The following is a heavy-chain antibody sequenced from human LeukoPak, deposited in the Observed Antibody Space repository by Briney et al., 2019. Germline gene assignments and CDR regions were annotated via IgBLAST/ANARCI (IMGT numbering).Heavy chain of an antibody. CDR1: GYTFTGYY. V-gene: IGHV1-2*04. D-gene: IGHD6-13*01. J-gene: IGHJ4*02. CDR2: INPNSGGT. Sequence: GASVKVSCKASGYTFTGYYMHWVRQAPGQGLEWMGWINPNSGGTNYAQKFQGWVTMTRDTSISTAYMELSRLRSDDTAVYYCARELAAAGTESFDYWGQGTLVTVSS. CDR3: ARELAAAGTESFDY.